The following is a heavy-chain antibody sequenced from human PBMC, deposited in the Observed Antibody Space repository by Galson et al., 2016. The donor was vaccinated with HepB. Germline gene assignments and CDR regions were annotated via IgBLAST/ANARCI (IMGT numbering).Heavy chain of an antibody. CDR2: MSHTGGT. V-gene: IGHV4-4*02. CDR3: AASSGWWRLDS. Sequence: SETLSLTCGVSGASITSGHWWSCVRQPPGKGLGWIGEMSHTGGTNYNPSLKSRVTISLDRSNNQFSVKITSVTAADTAVYYCAASSGWWRLDSWGQGILVTVSS. CDR1: GASITSGHW. D-gene: IGHD6-19*01. J-gene: IGHJ4*02.